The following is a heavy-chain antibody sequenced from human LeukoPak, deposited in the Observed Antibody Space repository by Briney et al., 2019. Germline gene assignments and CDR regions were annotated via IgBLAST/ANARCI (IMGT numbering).Heavy chain of an antibody. CDR3: AGYIVSTIYVY. CDR1: GDSISSSNW. CDR2: ISRNGNT. J-gene: IGHJ4*02. D-gene: IGHD5/OR15-5a*01. Sequence: SETPSLTCAVSGDSISSSNWWSWVRQPPGKGLEWIGEISRNGNTNYNPSLESRVTISIDKSKNQFSLKVSSVTAADTAVYYCAGYIVSTIYVYWGQGTLVTVSS. V-gene: IGHV4-4*02.